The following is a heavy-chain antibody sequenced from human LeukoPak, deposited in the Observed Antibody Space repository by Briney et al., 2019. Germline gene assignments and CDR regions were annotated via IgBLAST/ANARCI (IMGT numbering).Heavy chain of an antibody. CDR1: GASISGHYW. J-gene: IGHJ4*02. CDR3: ARDVGDYGVDY. CDR2: VFHTGDS. D-gene: IGHD4-17*01. Sequence: PSGTLSLTCAVSGASISGHYWWSWVRQSPGKGLEWIGEVFHTGDSDYNPSLKSRVTISVDTSKNQFSLKLSSVTAADTAVYYCARDVGDYGVDYWGQGTLVTVSS. V-gene: IGHV4-4*02.